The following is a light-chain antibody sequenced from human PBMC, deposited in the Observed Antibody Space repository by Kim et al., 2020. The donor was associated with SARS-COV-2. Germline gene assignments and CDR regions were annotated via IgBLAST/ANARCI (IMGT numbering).Light chain of an antibody. V-gene: IGKV3-11*01. CDR3: HQRSSWPGT. CDR1: QGISNY. Sequence: EIVLTQSPATLSLSPGDRATLSCRARQGISNYLAWYQQKPGQAPRLLISDASNRATGIPARFSGSGSGTDFTLTISSLEPEDFTFYYCHQRSSWPGTFGQGTKVDIK. J-gene: IGKJ1*01. CDR2: DAS.